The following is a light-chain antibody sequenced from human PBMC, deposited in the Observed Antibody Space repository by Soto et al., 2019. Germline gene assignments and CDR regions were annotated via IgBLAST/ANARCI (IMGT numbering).Light chain of an antibody. J-gene: IGKJ1*01. CDR3: QQYNSYRT. V-gene: IGKV1-5*01. Sequence: DIQMTQSPSTLSASVGDRVTITCRARQSISIWLAWYQQKPGKAPKLLIYDASILKSGVPSRFSGSGSGTEFTLTIRSLQPDDFATYYCQQYNSYRTFGQGTKVEIK. CDR2: DAS. CDR1: QSISIW.